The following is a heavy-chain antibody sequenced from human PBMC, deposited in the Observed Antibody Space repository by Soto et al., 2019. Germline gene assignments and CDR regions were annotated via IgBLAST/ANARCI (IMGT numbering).Heavy chain of an antibody. CDR2: ISAYNGNT. CDR3: ARLKGGLDYYDSSGLDY. J-gene: IGHJ4*02. V-gene: IGHV1-18*04. D-gene: IGHD3-22*01. CDR1: GYTFTSYG. Sequence: VASVKVSCKASGYTFTSYGISWVRQAPGQGLEWMGWISAYNGNTNYAQKLQGRVTMTTDTSTSTAYMELRSLRSDDTAVYYCARLKGGLDYYDSSGLDYWGQGTLVTVSS.